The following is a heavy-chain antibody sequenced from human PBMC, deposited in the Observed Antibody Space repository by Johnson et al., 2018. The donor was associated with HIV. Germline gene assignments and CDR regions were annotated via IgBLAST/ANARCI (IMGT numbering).Heavy chain of an antibody. V-gene: IGHV3-23*04. D-gene: IGHD6-25*01. J-gene: IGHJ3*01. CDR1: GFTFSSYA. Sequence: VQLVESGGGAVRPGGSLRISCAASGFTFSSYAMSWVRQAPGKGLEWVSAISGSGGSTYYADSVKGGFTISIDNSKNTLYLPMNSLRAEDTAVYYCSVYFGTAFDFWGQGTMVTVSS. CDR3: SVYFGTAFDF. CDR2: ISGSGGST.